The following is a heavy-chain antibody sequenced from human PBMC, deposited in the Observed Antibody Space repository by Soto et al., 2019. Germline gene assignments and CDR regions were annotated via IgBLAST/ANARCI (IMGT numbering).Heavy chain of an antibody. CDR2: IYPGDSDT. D-gene: IGHD6-6*01. J-gene: IGHJ6*02. Sequence: PGESLKISCQGSGYSFAIYWIGLVLQMPGKDLEWMGIIYPGDSDTRYSPSFQGQVTISADKSLRTAYLQWTSLKASDTALYYCARTRSFTLGFYYDGMDVWGQGTTVTVSS. V-gene: IGHV5-51*01. CDR1: GYSFAIYW. CDR3: ARTRSFTLGFYYDGMDV.